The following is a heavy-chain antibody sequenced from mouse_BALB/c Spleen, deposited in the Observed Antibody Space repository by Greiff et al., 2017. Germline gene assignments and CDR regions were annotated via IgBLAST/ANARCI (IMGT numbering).Heavy chain of an antibody. CDR2: IDPENGNT. CDR3: ARWDTTVVAHFDY. V-gene: IGHV14-1*02. Sequence: EVKLQESGAELVRPGALVKLSCKASGFNIKDYYMHWVKQRPEQGLEWIGWIDPENGNTIYDPKFQGKASITADTSSNTAYLQLSSLTSEDTAVYYCARWDTTVVAHFDYWGQGTTLTVSS. D-gene: IGHD1-1*01. CDR1: GFNIKDYY. J-gene: IGHJ2*01.